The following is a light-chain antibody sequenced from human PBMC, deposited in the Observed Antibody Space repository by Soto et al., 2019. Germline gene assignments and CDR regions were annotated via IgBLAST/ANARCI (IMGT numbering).Light chain of an antibody. CDR1: SSDVGGYNY. CDR3: LSYAGSYNFV. V-gene: IGLV2-11*01. Sequence: QSALTQPRSVSGSPGQSVTISCTGTSSDVGGYNYVSWYQQHPGQAPKFMIYDVNKRPSGVSHRFSGSKSGNTASLTISGLQADDEADYYCLSYAGSYNFVFGSGTKLTVL. J-gene: IGLJ1*01. CDR2: DVN.